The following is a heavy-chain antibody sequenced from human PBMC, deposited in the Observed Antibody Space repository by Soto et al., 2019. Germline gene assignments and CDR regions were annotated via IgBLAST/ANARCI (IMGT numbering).Heavy chain of an antibody. D-gene: IGHD4-4*01. CDR2: IYYRGST. CDR3: ARAYYSNEFDY. J-gene: IGHJ4*02. V-gene: IGHV4-59*01. CDR1: GGSISNYY. Sequence: SETLSLTCTVSGGSISNYYWSWIRQTPGKGLEWIGYIYYRGSTNYNPSLKSRVTISVDTSRNQFSLRLSSVTAADTAVYYCARAYYSNEFDYWGQGTLVTVSS.